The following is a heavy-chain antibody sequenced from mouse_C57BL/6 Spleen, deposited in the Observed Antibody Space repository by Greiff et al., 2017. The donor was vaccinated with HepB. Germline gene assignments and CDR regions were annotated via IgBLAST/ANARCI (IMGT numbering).Heavy chain of an antibody. V-gene: IGHV1-19*01. Sequence: VQLQQSGPVLVKPGASVKMSCKASGYTFTDYYMNWVKQSHGKSLEWIGVINPYNGGTSYNQKFKGKATLTVDKSSSTAYMELNSLTSEDSAVYYCASQGSSYFSMDYWGQGTSVTVSS. CDR2: INPYNGGT. CDR1: GYTFTDYY. D-gene: IGHD1-1*01. J-gene: IGHJ4*01. CDR3: ASQGSSYFSMDY.